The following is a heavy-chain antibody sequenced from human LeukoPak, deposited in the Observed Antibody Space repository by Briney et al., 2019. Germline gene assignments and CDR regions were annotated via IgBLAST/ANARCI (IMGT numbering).Heavy chain of an antibody. Sequence: SETPSLTCAVYGGSFSGYYWSWIRQPPGKGLEWIGEINHSGSTNYNPSLKSRVTISVDTSKNQFSLKLSSVTAADTAVYYCARFGGLAVPRKRNWFDPWGQGTLVTVSS. J-gene: IGHJ5*02. D-gene: IGHD6-19*01. V-gene: IGHV4-34*01. CDR3: ARFGGLAVPRKRNWFDP. CDR2: INHSGST. CDR1: GGSFSGYY.